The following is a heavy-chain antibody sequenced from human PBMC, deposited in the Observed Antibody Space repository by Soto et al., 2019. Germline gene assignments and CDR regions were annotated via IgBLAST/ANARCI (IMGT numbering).Heavy chain of an antibody. CDR2: IYYSGST. CDR1: GGSISSGGYY. D-gene: IGHD5-18*01. J-gene: IGHJ5*02. CDR3: ARTSRGGYSDNWFDP. V-gene: IGHV4-31*03. Sequence: SETLSLTCTVSGGSISSGGYYWSWIRQHPGKGLEWIGYIYYSGSTYYNPSLKSRVTISVDTSKNQFSLKLSSVTAADTAVYYCARTSRGGYSDNWFDPWGQGTLVTVSS.